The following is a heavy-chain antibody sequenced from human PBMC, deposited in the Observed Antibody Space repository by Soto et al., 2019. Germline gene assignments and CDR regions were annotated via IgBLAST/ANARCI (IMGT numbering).Heavy chain of an antibody. Sequence: QVQLVQSGAEVKKPGASVKVSCKASGYTFTSSYIHWVRQAPGQGLEWMAIINPLGGSTNYAQQFQGRVTVTMDTSASTDYMELSSLRSEDTAVYYCGRGLFTGDYWGQGTLVTVSS. CDR1: GYTFTSSY. D-gene: IGHD3-16*01. V-gene: IGHV1-46*01. CDR2: INPLGGST. CDR3: GRGLFTGDY. J-gene: IGHJ4*02.